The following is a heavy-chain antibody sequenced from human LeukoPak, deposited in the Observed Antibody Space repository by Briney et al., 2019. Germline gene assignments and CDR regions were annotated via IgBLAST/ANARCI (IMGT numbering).Heavy chain of an antibody. CDR3: AGEESSYSLDY. D-gene: IGHD2-21*01. CDR2: ISSSGSTI. CDR1: GFTFSDYY. J-gene: IGHJ4*02. Sequence: GGSLRLSCAASGFTFSDYYMSWIRQAPGKGLEWVSYISSSGSTIYYAGSVKGRFTISRDNAKNSLYLQMNSLRAEDTAVYYCAGEESSYSLDYWGQGTLVTVSS. V-gene: IGHV3-11*04.